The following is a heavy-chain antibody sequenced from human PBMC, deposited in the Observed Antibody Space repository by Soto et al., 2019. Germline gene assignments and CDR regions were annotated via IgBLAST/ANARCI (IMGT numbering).Heavy chain of an antibody. D-gene: IGHD2-8*01. Sequence: PSETLSLTCTVSGGSVSNSNYYWGWIRQSPGKGLEWIGSVYYRGRIYSKSSVKSRVTISVDTSKNQFSLNLNSVTASDTAVYFCVSQRTSVLTQAYFDYWGPGALVTVS. CDR3: VSQRTSVLTQAYFDY. CDR2: VYYRGRI. J-gene: IGHJ4*02. CDR1: GGSVSNSNYY. V-gene: IGHV4-39*01.